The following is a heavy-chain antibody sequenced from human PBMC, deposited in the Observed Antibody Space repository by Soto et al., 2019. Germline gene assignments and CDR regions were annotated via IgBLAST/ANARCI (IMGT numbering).Heavy chain of an antibody. J-gene: IGHJ4*02. V-gene: IGHV1-2*02. Sequence: ASVKVSCKASGYTFTGYYMHWVRQAPGQGLEWMGWINPNSGGTNYAQKFQGRVTMTRDTSISTAYMELSRLRSDDTAVYYCARDLEYSYGYSDYWGQGTLVTVLL. CDR1: GYTFTGYY. CDR3: ARDLEYSYGYSDY. D-gene: IGHD5-18*01. CDR2: INPNSGGT.